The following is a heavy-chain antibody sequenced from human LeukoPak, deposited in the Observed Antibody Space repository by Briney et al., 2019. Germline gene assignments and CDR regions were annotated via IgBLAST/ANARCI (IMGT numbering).Heavy chain of an antibody. V-gene: IGHV3-11*04. Sequence: LSLTCTIYGGSFSGYYWSWIRQAPGKGLEWLSHISSTGTTKYYADSVKGRFTISRDNAKNSLYLQMDSLRAEDTAVYYCAGGVALNYWGQGTLVTVSS. CDR3: AGGVALNY. D-gene: IGHD2-8*01. CDR2: ISSTGTTK. J-gene: IGHJ4*02. CDR1: GGSFSGYY.